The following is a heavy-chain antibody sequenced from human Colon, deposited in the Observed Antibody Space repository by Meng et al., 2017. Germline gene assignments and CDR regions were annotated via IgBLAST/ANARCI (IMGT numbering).Heavy chain of an antibody. CDR1: GYSFTSYG. CDR2: IYPADGNR. Sequence: QVQHVQSGAELKKPGASVKVSCQASGYSFTSYGMHWLRQAPGQRPEWMGWIYPADGNRRYSQKFQDRLTITTDTFARTAYMELSSLRSEDTAVYFCARDERGGPYYFDYWGQGTLVTVSS. CDR3: ARDERGGPYYFDY. V-gene: IGHV1-3*01. J-gene: IGHJ4*02.